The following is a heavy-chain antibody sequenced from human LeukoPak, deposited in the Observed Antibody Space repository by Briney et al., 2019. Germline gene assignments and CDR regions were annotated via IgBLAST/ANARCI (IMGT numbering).Heavy chain of an antibody. CDR2: IYTDGST. CDR3: ARPYRVGGSFPFDI. Sequence: PSETLSLTCTVSGGSISTYYWTWIRQPAGKGLEWIGRIYTDGSTSYNPSLRSRVTISVDNSKNQFSLKLSSVTAADTAVYYCARPYRVGGSFPFDIWGQGTMVTVSS. CDR1: GGSISTYY. D-gene: IGHD3-16*02. V-gene: IGHV4-4*07. J-gene: IGHJ3*02.